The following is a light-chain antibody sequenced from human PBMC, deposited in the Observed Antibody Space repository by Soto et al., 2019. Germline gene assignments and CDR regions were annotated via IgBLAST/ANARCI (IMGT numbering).Light chain of an antibody. V-gene: IGLV8-61*01. CDR2: NTN. J-gene: IGLJ3*02. CDR3: LLYLGGGIWV. Sequence: QTVVTQEPSFSVSPGGTVTLTCGLSSGPVFTSYYPHWYQQTPGQAPRTLIFNTNTRSSGVADRFSGSILGDKAALTITGAQADDDAYYYCLLYLGGGIWVFGGGTKLTVL. CDR1: SGPVFTSYY.